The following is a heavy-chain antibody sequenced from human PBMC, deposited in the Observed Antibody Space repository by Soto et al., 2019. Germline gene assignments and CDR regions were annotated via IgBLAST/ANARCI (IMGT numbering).Heavy chain of an antibody. J-gene: IGHJ4*02. V-gene: IGHV1-2*02. CDR3: AKDYCAGLACLFLDN. Sequence: GASVKVSCKASGYTFTGYYMHWVRQAPGQGLEWMGWINPNSGDTNYAQKFQGRFTISRDNSKNTLSLQMNSVRGEDTAVYYCAKDYCAGLACLFLDNWGPGTLVTVSS. CDR1: GYTFTGYY. D-gene: IGHD2-21*01. CDR2: INPNSGDT.